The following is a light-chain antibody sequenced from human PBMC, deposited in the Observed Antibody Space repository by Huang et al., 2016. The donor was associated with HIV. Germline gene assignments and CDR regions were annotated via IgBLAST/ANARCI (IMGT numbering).Light chain of an antibody. V-gene: IGKV3-15*01. CDR1: QSVSSN. CDR2: ESS. Sequence: IVMTQSPATLAVSPGERATLSCRASQSVSSNLAWYQQKPGQSPRLLIYESSTRATGIPARFSGSGSGTEFTLTISSLQSEDFAVYYCQQYNNWPRTFGQGTKVEIK. J-gene: IGKJ1*01. CDR3: QQYNNWPRT.